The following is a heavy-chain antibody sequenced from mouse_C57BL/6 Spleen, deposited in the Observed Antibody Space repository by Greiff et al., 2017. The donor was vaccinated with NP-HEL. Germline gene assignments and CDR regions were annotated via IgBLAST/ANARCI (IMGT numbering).Heavy chain of an antibody. CDR3: TREEGSYAMDY. J-gene: IGHJ4*01. V-gene: IGHV5-9-1*02. Sequence: EVNLVESGEGLVKPGGSLKLSCAASGFTFSSYAMSWVRQTPEKRLEWVAYISSGGDYIYYADTVKGRFTISRDNARNTLYLQMSSLKSEDTAMYYCTREEGSYAMDYWGQGTSVTVAS. CDR1: GFTFSSYA. CDR2: ISSGGDYI.